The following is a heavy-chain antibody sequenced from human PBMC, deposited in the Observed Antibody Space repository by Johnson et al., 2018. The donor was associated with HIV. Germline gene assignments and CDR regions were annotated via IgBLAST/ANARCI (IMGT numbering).Heavy chain of an antibody. D-gene: IGHD3-22*01. Sequence: VQLVESGGGLVQPGGSLRLSCAASGCTFSNYWMTWVRQAPGKGLEWVSYISSSGSTIYYADSVKGRFTISRDNSKNTLYLQMNSLRAEDTAVYYCARPVPDYYDSSGYYSAAFDICGQGTMVTVSS. CDR2: ISSSGSTI. J-gene: IGHJ3*02. CDR1: GCTFSNYW. CDR3: ARPVPDYYDSSGYYSAAFDI. V-gene: IGHV3-48*01.